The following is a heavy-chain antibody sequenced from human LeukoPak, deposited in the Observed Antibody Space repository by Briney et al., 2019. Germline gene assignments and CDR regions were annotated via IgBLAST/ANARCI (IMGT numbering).Heavy chain of an antibody. CDR2: INPNSGGT. J-gene: IGHJ3*02. D-gene: IGHD3-3*01. Sequence: VASVKVSCKASGYTFTGYYMHWVRQAPGQGLEWMGWINPNSGGTNYAQKFQGRVTMTRDTSISTAYMELSRLRSDDTAVYYCARVGFGVVIGGFDIWGQGTMVTVSS. CDR3: ARVGFGVVIGGFDI. V-gene: IGHV1-2*02. CDR1: GYTFTGYY.